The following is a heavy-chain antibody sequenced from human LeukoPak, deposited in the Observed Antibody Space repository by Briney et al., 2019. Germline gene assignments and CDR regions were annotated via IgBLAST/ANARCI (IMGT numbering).Heavy chain of an antibody. CDR3: ARDSPDLWFGELPDAFDI. J-gene: IGHJ3*02. V-gene: IGHV3-23*01. CDR1: KFNFKTYG. CDR2: ILGSGGST. Sequence: GGSLRLSCATSKFNFKTYGMSWVRQAPGKGLEWVSSILGSGGSTQYADSVQGRFTISRDNAKNSLYLQMNSLRAEDTAVYYCARDSPDLWFGELPDAFDIWGQGTMVTVSS. D-gene: IGHD3-10*01.